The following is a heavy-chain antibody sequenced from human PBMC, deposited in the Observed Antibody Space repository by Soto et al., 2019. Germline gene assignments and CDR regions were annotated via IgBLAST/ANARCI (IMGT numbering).Heavy chain of an antibody. J-gene: IGHJ2*01. CDR1: GYSFTSYW. Sequence: EVQLVQSGAEVKKPGESLRISCKGSGYSFTSYWISWVRQMPGKGLEWMGRIDPSDSYTNYSPSLQGHVTISADKSISTAYLQWSSLKASDTAMYYCARRSIGDGYNYWYFDLWGRGTLVTVSS. V-gene: IGHV5-10-1*03. CDR2: IDPSDSYT. D-gene: IGHD5-12*01. CDR3: ARRSIGDGYNYWYFDL.